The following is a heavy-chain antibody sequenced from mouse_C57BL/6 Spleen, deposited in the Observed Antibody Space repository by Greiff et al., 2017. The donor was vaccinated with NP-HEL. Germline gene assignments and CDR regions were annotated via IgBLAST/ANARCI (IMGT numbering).Heavy chain of an antibody. D-gene: IGHD1-1*01. V-gene: IGHV1-82*01. J-gene: IGHJ1*03. CDR1: GYAFSSSW. Sequence: VQVVESGPELVKPGASVKISCKASGYAFSSSWLNWVKQRPGKGLEWIGRLYPGDGDTNYNGKFKGKATLTADKSSSTAYMQLSSLTSEDSAVYFCASPDYYGSSPWYFDVWGTGTTVTVSS. CDR2: LYPGDGDT. CDR3: ASPDYYGSSPWYFDV.